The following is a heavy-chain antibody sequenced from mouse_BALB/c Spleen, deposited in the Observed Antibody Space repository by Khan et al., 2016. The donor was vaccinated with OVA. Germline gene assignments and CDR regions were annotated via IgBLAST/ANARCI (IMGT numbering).Heavy chain of an antibody. CDR3: ARATYRYAFAY. CDR1: GDSITSGY. D-gene: IGHD2-14*01. J-gene: IGHJ3*01. V-gene: IGHV3-8*02. CDR2: MIYSGNT. Sequence: EVQLQESGPSLVKPSQTLSLTCSVSGDSITSGYWSWIRKFPGNKLEYMGFMIYSGNTYYNPSLKSRISITRHTSKNQYYLQLNSVTTEDTATCDCARATYRYAFAYWGQGTLVTVSA.